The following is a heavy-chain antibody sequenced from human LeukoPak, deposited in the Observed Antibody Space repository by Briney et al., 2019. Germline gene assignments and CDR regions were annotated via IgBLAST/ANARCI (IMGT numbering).Heavy chain of an antibody. V-gene: IGHV4-59*08. Sequence: SETLSLTCTVSGGSISSYYWSWIRQPPGKGLEWIGYIHYSGSTHYNPSLKSRVTISVDTSKNQFSLKLSSVTAADTAVYYCARGSSSWPPLGFDPWGQGTLVTVSS. CDR3: ARGSSSWPPLGFDP. CDR2: IHYSGST. D-gene: IGHD6-13*01. CDR1: GGSISSYY. J-gene: IGHJ5*02.